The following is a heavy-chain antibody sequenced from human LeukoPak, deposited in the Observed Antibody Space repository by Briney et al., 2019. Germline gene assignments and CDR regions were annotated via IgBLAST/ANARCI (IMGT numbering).Heavy chain of an antibody. CDR1: GFTFSGSA. CDR2: ISSSSGYI. V-gene: IGHV3-21*01. CDR3: ARDSDVGDRYYHYMDV. Sequence: PGGSLRLSCAASGFTFSGSAMHWVRQASGKGLEWVSCISSSSGYIYYADSVKGRFTISRDNAKNSLYLQINSLRAEDTAVYYCARDSDVGDRYYHYMDVWGKGTTVTISS. J-gene: IGHJ6*03. D-gene: IGHD3-10*01.